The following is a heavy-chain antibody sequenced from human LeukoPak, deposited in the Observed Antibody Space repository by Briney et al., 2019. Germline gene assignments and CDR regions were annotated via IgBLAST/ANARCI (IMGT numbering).Heavy chain of an antibody. CDR1: GFTFSNSG. Sequence: GGSLRLSCVASGFTFSNSGMRWVRQAPGEGLEWVAFTRNDGSRKYYADSVKGRFTISRDNSKNTLYLQMNSLRAEDTAVYYCAKSGSYAMDLWGQGTTVTGSS. V-gene: IGHV3-30*02. CDR3: AKSGSYAMDL. CDR2: TRNDGSRK. J-gene: IGHJ6*02. D-gene: IGHD1-1*01.